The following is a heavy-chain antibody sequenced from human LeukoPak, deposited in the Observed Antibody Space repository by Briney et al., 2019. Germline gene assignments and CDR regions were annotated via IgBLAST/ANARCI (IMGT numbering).Heavy chain of an antibody. V-gene: IGHV1-18*01. Sequence: ASVKVSCKASGYTFTSYDINWVRQATGQGLEWMGWISAYNGNTNYAQKLQGRVTMTTDTSTSTAYMELRSLRSDDTAVYYCARGTYSSGWYRLDYWGQGTLVTVSS. D-gene: IGHD6-19*01. CDR1: GYTFTSYD. CDR2: ISAYNGNT. CDR3: ARGTYSSGWYRLDY. J-gene: IGHJ4*02.